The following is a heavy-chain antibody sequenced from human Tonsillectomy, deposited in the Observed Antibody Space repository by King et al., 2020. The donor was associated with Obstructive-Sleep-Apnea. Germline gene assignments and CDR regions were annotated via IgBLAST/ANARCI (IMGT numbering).Heavy chain of an antibody. Sequence: VQLVESGGGVVQPGRSLRLSCAASGFTFSSYVMYWVRQAPGKGLEWVAVISYDGSNKYYADSVKGRFTISRDSSKNTLYLQMNSLRAEDTAVYFCARDSVGYCSNMRCPQAYWGQGTLVTVSS. CDR2: ISYDGSNK. CDR3: ARDSVGYCSNMRCPQAY. V-gene: IGHV3-30-3*01. CDR1: GFTFSSYV. J-gene: IGHJ4*02. D-gene: IGHD2-2*01.